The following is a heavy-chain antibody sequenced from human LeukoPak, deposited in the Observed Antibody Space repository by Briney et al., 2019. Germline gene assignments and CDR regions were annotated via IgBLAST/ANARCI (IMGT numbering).Heavy chain of an antibody. J-gene: IGHJ4*02. CDR1: GGSFSNYY. Sequence: SETLSLTCTVSGGSFSNYYWSWIRQSPGKGLEWIGYISHSGSANYNPSLKSRVTMSVDTSKNQFSLKLSSVTAADTAVYYCARVKGREGSTVIIDYWGQGTLVTVSS. D-gene: IGHD3-10*01. V-gene: IGHV4-59*01. CDR2: ISHSGSA. CDR3: ARVKGREGSTVIIDY.